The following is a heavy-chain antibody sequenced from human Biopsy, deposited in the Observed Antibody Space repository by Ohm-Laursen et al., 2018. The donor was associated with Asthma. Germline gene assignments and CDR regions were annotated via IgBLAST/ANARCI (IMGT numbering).Heavy chain of an antibody. D-gene: IGHD3-22*01. V-gene: IGHV4-31*03. CDR3: ARAQDYYDSRGYYRSFDY. CDR2: IYYSGST. Sequence: SETLSLTCPVSYGSITSGGYYWPWIRQPPGKGLEWIGFIYYSGSTYYNPPLKSRVSISIDTSKNQFSLKLSSVTAADTAVYYCARAQDYYDSRGYYRSFDYWGQGTLVTVSS. J-gene: IGHJ4*02. CDR1: YGSITSGGYY.